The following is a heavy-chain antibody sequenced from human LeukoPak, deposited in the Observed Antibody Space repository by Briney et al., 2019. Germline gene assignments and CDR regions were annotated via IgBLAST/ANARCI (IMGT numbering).Heavy chain of an antibody. Sequence: SVKVSCKASGGTFNSYAISWVRQAPGQGLEWMGGIIPIFGTTNYARKFRGRVTLTADKSTRTAYMELSSLRSEDTAVYYCARSHGSGSYYNLNDYWGQGTLVTVSS. CDR2: IIPIFGTT. CDR3: ARSHGSGSYYNLNDY. V-gene: IGHV1-69*06. D-gene: IGHD3-10*01. CDR1: GGTFNSYA. J-gene: IGHJ4*02.